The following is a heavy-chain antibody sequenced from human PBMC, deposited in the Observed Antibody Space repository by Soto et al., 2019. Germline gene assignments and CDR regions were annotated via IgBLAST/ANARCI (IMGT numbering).Heavy chain of an antibody. Sequence: QVQLVQSGAEVKKPGASVMLSCKTSGYTFTNHGISWVRQAPGQGLEWMGWISTSNGKTDYTQKLQGRLSLTTDTSTSTAYMQLSNLRSDDTAVYYCARDLISYSNNALTGLDPWGQGTLVTVSS. CDR3: ARDLISYSNNALTGLDP. J-gene: IGHJ5*02. D-gene: IGHD6-13*01. CDR2: ISTSNGKT. CDR1: GYTFTNHG. V-gene: IGHV1-18*01.